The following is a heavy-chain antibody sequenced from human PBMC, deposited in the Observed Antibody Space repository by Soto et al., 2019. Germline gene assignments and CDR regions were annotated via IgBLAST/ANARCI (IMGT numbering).Heavy chain of an antibody. CDR2: IWYDGTQK. Sequence: PGGSLRLSCEASGFTFNTYSMHWVRQPPGKGLEWLAAIWYDGTQKYYADSVKGRFIISRDNSKNALYLQMNSLRAEDTAVYYCARASSPYGMDVWGQGTTVTVSS. CDR1: GFTFNTYS. J-gene: IGHJ6*02. CDR3: ARASSPYGMDV. D-gene: IGHD6-13*01. V-gene: IGHV3-33*01.